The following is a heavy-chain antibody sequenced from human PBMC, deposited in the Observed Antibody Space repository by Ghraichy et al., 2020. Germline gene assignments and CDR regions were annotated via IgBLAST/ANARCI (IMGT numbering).Heavy chain of an antibody. J-gene: IGHJ4*02. V-gene: IGHV3-21*01. D-gene: IGHD6-6*01. CDR3: ARDHSSTLDY. CDR1: GFTFSSYS. Sequence: GESLNISCAASGFTFSSYSMNWVRQAPGKGLEWVSSISSNSAYISYADSVKGRFTISRDNAKNSLYLQMNSLRAEDTAVYYCARDHSSTLDYWGQGTLVTVSS. CDR2: ISSNSAYI.